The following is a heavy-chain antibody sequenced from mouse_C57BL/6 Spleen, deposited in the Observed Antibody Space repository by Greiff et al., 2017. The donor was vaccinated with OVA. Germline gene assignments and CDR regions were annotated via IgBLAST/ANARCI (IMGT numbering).Heavy chain of an antibody. V-gene: IGHV1-69*01. D-gene: IGHD1-1*01. CDR3: ARRPVSSPFDY. CDR2: IDPSDSYT. Sequence: QVQLQQPGAELVMPGASVKLSCKASGYTFTSSWMHWVKQRPGQGLEWIGEIDPSDSYTNYNQKFKGKSTLTVDKSSSTAYMQLSSLTSEDSAVYYCARRPVSSPFDYWGQGTTLTVSS. CDR1: GYTFTSSW. J-gene: IGHJ2*01.